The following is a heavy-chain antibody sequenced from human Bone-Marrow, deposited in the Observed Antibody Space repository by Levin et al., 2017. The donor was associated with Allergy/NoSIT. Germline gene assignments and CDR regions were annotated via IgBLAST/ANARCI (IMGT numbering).Heavy chain of an antibody. D-gene: IGHD3-9*01. CDR1: GYTFTSYG. CDR3: ARDLGNYDILTSFDY. V-gene: IGHV1-18*01. CDR2: ISAYNGNT. J-gene: IGHJ4*02. Sequence: ASVKVSCKASGYTFTSYGISWVRQAPGQGLEWMGWISAYNGNTNYAQKLQGRVTMTTDTSTSTAYMELRSLRSDDTAVYYCARDLGNYDILTSFDYWGQGTLVTVSS.